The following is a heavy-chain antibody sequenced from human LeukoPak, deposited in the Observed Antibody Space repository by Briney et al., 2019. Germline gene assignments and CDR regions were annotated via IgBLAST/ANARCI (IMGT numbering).Heavy chain of an antibody. CDR3: ARVNEDGGRAFDI. J-gene: IGHJ3*02. V-gene: IGHV4-31*03. D-gene: IGHD3-16*01. CDR2: IYYSGST. CDR1: GGPISRGRYY. Sequence: SETLSLTCTVSGGPISRGRYYWRWIRQQPGKGQEWIGYIYYSGSTFYNPSLTSRVIISVDTSKNQFSLKLSSVTAPDTPVHYGARVNEDGGRAFDIWGQRALVTVSS.